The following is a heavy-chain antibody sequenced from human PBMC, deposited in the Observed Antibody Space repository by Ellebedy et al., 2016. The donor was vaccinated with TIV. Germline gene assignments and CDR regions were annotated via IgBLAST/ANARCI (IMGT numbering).Heavy chain of an antibody. Sequence: PGGSLRLSCAASGFTFSIYAMGWVRQAPGKGLEWVSTISSNGGGTYYPNSGEGRFTISRDNSNNTLWLQMSSLRAEDTASYFCAKDLGLARQWGFDYWGQGTLVIVSS. V-gene: IGHV3-23*01. CDR3: AKDLGLARQWGFDY. D-gene: IGHD2-8*01. CDR1: GFTFSIYA. CDR2: ISSNGGGT. J-gene: IGHJ4*02.